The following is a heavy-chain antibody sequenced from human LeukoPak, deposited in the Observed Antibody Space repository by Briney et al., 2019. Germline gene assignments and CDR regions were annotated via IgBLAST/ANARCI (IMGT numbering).Heavy chain of an antibody. J-gene: IGHJ4*02. CDR3: ARHYGRGQLWLGF. V-gene: IGHV3-21*01. CDR2: ISSSSSRI. Sequence: GGSLRLSCAASGFTFSSYSMNWVRQAPGKGLEWVSSISSSSSRIYYADSVKGRFTISRDNAKNSLYLQMNSLRAEDTAVYYCARHYGRGQLWLGFWGQGTLVTVSS. CDR1: GFTFSSYS. D-gene: IGHD5-18*01.